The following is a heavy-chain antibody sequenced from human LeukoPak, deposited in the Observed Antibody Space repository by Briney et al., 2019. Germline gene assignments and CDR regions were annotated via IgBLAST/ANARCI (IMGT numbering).Heavy chain of an antibody. CDR2: ISVSSFGK. J-gene: IGHJ5*02. Sequence: GSLRPSCVASGFTFRIYAMNWVRQVPGKGLEWVSTISVSSFGKHYADSVNGRFAISRDDSKNTLYLQMDSLRPEDTAIYYCAKDLDSTGKWDFWFNPWGQGTLVTVSS. CDR3: AKDLDSTGKWDFWFNP. D-gene: IGHD2-8*02. V-gene: IGHV3-23*01. CDR1: GFTFRIYA.